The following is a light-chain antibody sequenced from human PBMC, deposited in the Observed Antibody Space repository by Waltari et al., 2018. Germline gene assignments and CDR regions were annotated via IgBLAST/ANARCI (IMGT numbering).Light chain of an antibody. Sequence: QSALTQPASVSGSPGQSITISCTGTSSDVGSYNLVSWYQQHPGKAPKLMIYEASKRPSVVSNRFSGSTSGNTASLTISGLQAEDEADYYCSSYTSSSTLVFGGGTKLTVL. CDR1: SSDVGSYNL. J-gene: IGLJ3*02. CDR3: SSYTSSSTLV. V-gene: IGLV2-23*01. CDR2: EAS.